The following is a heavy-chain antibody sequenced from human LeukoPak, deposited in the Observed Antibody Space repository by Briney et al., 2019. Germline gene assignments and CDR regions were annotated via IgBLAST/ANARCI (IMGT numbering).Heavy chain of an antibody. Sequence: SETLSLTCTVAGGSISSYYWSWIRQPPGKGLEWIGYIYYSGSTNYNPSLKSRVTISVDTPKNQFSLKLSSVTAADTAVYYCARIRVEMATIFPYMDVWGKGTTVTVSS. CDR3: ARIRVEMATIFPYMDV. CDR2: IYYSGST. J-gene: IGHJ6*03. V-gene: IGHV4-59*01. D-gene: IGHD5-24*01. CDR1: GGSISSYY.